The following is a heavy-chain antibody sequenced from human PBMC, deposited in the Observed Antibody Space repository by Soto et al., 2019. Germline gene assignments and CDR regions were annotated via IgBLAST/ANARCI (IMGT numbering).Heavy chain of an antibody. CDR2: ISYDGSNK. Sequence: GGSLILSCAASGFTFSSYGMHWVRQAPGKGLEWVAVISYDGSNKYYADSVKGRFTISRDNSKNTLYLQMNSLRAEDTAVYYCAKARPYCGGDCTGDYFDYWGQGTLVTVSS. CDR1: GFTFSSYG. J-gene: IGHJ4*02. D-gene: IGHD2-21*02. CDR3: AKARPYCGGDCTGDYFDY. V-gene: IGHV3-30*18.